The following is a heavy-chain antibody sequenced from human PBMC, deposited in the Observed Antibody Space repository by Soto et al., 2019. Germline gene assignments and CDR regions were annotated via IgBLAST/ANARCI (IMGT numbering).Heavy chain of an antibody. CDR3: ARDPYSSGWFLDY. V-gene: IGHV3-7*01. J-gene: IGHJ4*02. CDR1: GFTFSSYW. D-gene: IGHD6-19*01. Sequence: GGSLRLSCAASGFTFSSYWMSWVRQAPGKGLEWVANIKQDGSEKYYADSVKGRFTISRDNSKNTLYLQMNSLRAEDTAVYYCARDPYSSGWFLDYWGQGTLVTVSS. CDR2: IKQDGSEK.